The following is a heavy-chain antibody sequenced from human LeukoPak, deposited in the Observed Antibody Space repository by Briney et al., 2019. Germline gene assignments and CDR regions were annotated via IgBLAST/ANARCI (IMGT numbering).Heavy chain of an antibody. V-gene: IGHV3-30-3*01. CDR2: ISYDGSNK. CDR3: ARATSYSTVTTYFDY. D-gene: IGHD4-4*01. J-gene: IGHJ4*02. CDR1: GFTFSSYA. Sequence: GGSLRLSCAASGFTFSSYAMHWIRQAPGKGLEWVAVISYDGSNKYYADSVKGRFTISRDNSKNTLYLQMNSLRAEDTAVYYCARATSYSTVTTYFDYWGQGTLVTVSS.